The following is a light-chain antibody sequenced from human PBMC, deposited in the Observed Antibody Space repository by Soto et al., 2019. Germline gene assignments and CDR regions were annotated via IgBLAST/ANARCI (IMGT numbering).Light chain of an antibody. CDR2: EVT. V-gene: IGLV2-14*01. Sequence: QSVLTQPASVSGSPGQSITISCTGTSSDVGAYNYVSWYQHHPGKVPKLLIYEVTNRPSGVSDRFSGSKSGNTASLTISGLQAGDEADYYCSSKRDSSTLFVFGTGTKVTVL. CDR1: SSDVGAYNY. CDR3: SSKRDSSTLFV. J-gene: IGLJ1*01.